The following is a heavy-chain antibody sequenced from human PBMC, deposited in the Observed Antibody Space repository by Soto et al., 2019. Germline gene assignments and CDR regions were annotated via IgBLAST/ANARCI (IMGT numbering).Heavy chain of an antibody. CDR3: AKDRSYDDWSGYYALVD. CDR2: ISYDGSNK. V-gene: IGHV3-30*18. D-gene: IGHD3-3*01. CDR1: GFTFSSYA. J-gene: IGHJ4*02. Sequence: GGSLRLSCAASGFTFSSYAMHWFRQAPGTGLEWVAVISYDGSNKYYADSVKGRFTISRGNAKNTLYLQMNSLRAEDTAVYYGAKDRSYDDWSGYYALVDWGEGTLVTLCS.